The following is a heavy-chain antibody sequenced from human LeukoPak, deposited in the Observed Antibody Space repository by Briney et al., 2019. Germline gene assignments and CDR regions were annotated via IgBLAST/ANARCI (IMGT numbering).Heavy chain of an antibody. CDR1: GGSISSSSYY. CDR3: ARTASGGYYYLDY. V-gene: IGHV4-39*07. CDR2: IYYSGST. Sequence: SETLSLTCTVSGGSISSSSYYWGWIRQPPGKGLEWIGSIYYSGSTYYNPSLKSRVTISIDTSKNQFSLKLSSVTAADTAVYYCARTASGGYYYLDYWGQGTLVTVSS. J-gene: IGHJ4*02. D-gene: IGHD3-22*01.